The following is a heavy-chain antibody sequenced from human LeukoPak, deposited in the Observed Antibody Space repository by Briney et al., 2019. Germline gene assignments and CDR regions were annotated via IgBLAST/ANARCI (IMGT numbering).Heavy chain of an antibody. CDR3: ASGLWVTAIEEGPIGNNDY. CDR2: INPNSGGT. D-gene: IGHD2-21*02. J-gene: IGHJ4*02. Sequence: ASVKVSCKASGYTFTAYYMYWVRQAPGQGLEWMGWINPNSGGTNYAQKFQGRVTMTTDTSISTAYMELSRLRSDDTAVYYCASGLWVTAIEEGPIGNNDYWGQGTLVTVSS. V-gene: IGHV1-2*02. CDR1: GYTFTAYY.